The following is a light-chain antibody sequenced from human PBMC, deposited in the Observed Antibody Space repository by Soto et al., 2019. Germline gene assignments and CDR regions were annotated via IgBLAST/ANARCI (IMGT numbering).Light chain of an antibody. V-gene: IGKV4-1*01. CDR1: QSVLYSSNSKNF. CDR2: WAS. Sequence: DIVMTQSPDSLAVSLGERATINCKSSQSVLYSSNSKNFLAWYQQKPGQPPKLLIYWASTRESGVPDRFSGSGSGTDFTPTISGLQAEDVAVYYCQQYYSSPFTFDPGTKVDNK. CDR3: QQYYSSPFT. J-gene: IGKJ3*01.